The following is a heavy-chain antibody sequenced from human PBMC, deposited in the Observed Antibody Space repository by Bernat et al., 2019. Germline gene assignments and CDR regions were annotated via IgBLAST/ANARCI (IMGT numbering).Heavy chain of an antibody. V-gene: IGHV2-5*02. CDR1: GFSLSTSGVG. CDR2: IYWDDDK. CDR3: AHRRISGSTTGRGAFDI. Sequence: QITLKESGPTLVKPTQTLTLTCTFSGFSLSTSGVGVGWIRQPPGKALEWLALIYWDDDKRYSPSLKSRLTITKDTSKNQVVLTMTNMDPVETATYYCAHRRISGSTTGRGAFDIWGQGTMVTVSS. D-gene: IGHD1-26*01. J-gene: IGHJ3*02.